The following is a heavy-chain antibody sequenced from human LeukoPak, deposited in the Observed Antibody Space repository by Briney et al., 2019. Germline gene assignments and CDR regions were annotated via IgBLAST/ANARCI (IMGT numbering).Heavy chain of an antibody. J-gene: IGHJ5*02. CDR1: GGSISSYY. CDR3: AXXXSGSYYVXXANWFAP. V-gene: IGHV4-59*12. Sequence: SETLSLTCTVSGGSISSYYWSWIRQPPGKGLEWIGYMYYSCSANYNPSLKSRGPISVDVSKNQFSLKLSSVTAADTAVYYCAXXXSGSYYVXXANWFAPWGQGTLVTVSS. CDR2: MYYSCSA. D-gene: IGHD1-26*01.